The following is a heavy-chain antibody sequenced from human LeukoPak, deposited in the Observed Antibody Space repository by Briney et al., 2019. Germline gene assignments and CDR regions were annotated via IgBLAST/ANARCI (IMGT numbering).Heavy chain of an antibody. J-gene: IGHJ6*02. CDR1: GYSISSGYY. CDR2: INHSGST. CDR3: ARGLRDTGDYQDYYGMDV. D-gene: IGHD7-27*01. Sequence: SETLPLTCTVSGYSISSGYYWGWIRPPPGKGLEWIGEINHSGSTNYNPSLKSRVTISVDTSKNQFSLKLSSVTAADTAVYYCARGLRDTGDYQDYYGMDVWGQGTTVTVSS. V-gene: IGHV4-38-2*02.